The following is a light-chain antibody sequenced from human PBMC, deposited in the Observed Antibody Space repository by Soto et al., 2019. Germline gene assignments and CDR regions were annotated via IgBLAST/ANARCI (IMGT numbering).Light chain of an antibody. CDR2: DAS. CDR1: QGLGSR. J-gene: IGKJ2*01. CDR3: QHYHGWVKA. V-gene: IGKV3-15*01. Sequence: EIVMTQSPATMSVSPGGTATLSCRASQGLGSRLAWYQQKPGQAPRLLIYDASTRATGVPDRFSGSESETECTRTISSLQSEDCAVYYCQHYHGWVKAFGQGTKLEIK.